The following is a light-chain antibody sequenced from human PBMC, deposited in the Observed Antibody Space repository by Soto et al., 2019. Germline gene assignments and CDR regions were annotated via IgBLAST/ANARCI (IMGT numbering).Light chain of an antibody. J-gene: IGKJ2*01. CDR1: QSVSSN. Sequence: EIVMTQSPATLSVSPGERATLSCRASQSVSSNLAWYQQKPCQAPRLLIYGASTRATGIPARFSGSGSGTEFTLKISSLQSEDLAVYYCQQYNNWPYTFGQGTKLEIK. CDR3: QQYNNWPYT. V-gene: IGKV3-15*01. CDR2: GAS.